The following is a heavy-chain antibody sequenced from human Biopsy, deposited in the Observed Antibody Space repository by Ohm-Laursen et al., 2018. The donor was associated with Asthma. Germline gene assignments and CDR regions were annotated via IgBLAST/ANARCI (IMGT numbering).Heavy chain of an antibody. CDR3: ARASYDILTGYYNYFDY. CDR1: GGTFSSYA. CDR2: IIPIFGTA. Sequence: ASVKVFCKTSGGTFSSYAISWVRQAPGQGLEWMGGIIPIFGTANYAQKFQGRVTITADESTSTAYMELSSLRSEDTAVYYCARASYDILTGYYNYFDYWGQGTLVTVSS. V-gene: IGHV1-69*13. D-gene: IGHD3-9*01. J-gene: IGHJ4*02.